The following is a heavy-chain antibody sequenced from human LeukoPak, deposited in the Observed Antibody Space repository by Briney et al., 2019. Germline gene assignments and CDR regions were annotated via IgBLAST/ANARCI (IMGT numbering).Heavy chain of an antibody. CDR3: ARDDSDWLLRSGYYYGMDV. CDR2: IYTSGST. J-gene: IGHJ6*02. V-gene: IGHV4-4*07. CDR1: GGSISSYY. D-gene: IGHD3-9*01. Sequence: PSETLSLTCTVSGGSISSYYWSWIRQPAGKGLEWIGRIYTSGSTNYNPSLKSRVTMSVDTSKNQFSLKLSSVTAADTAVYYYARDDSDWLLRSGYYYGMDVWGQGTTVTVSS.